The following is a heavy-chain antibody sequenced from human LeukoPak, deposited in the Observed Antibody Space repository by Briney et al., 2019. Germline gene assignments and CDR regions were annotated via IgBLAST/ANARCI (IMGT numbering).Heavy chain of an antibody. V-gene: IGHV3-23*01. D-gene: IGHD5-24*01. CDR2: ISGSGGTI. Sequence: GGSLRLSCAASGLTFSNYAMTGVRQAPGEGLEWVSGISGSGGTIYYADSVKGRFTIPRDNPKHTLYLQMNSLRAEDTAVYYCAKYRDGYNVGFDYWGQGTLVTVSS. J-gene: IGHJ4*02. CDR1: GLTFSNYA. CDR3: AKYRDGYNVGFDY.